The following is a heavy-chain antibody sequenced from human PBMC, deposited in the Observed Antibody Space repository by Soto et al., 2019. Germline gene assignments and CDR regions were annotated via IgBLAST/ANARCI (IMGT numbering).Heavy chain of an antibody. CDR2: MNPNIGNT. Sequence: ASVKVSCKASGYTFTSYDINWVRQATGQGLEWMGWMNPNIGNTSYAQKFQGRVTMTRNNSISTAYMELSSLRSEDTAVYYCVRTISYYDSSAHERDAFDIWGQGTMVTVSS. V-gene: IGHV1-8*01. CDR3: VRTISYYDSSAHERDAFDI. J-gene: IGHJ3*02. D-gene: IGHD3-22*01. CDR1: GYTFTSYD.